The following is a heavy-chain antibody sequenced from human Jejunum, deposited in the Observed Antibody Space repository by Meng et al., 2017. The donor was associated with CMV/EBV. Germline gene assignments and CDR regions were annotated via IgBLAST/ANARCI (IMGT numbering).Heavy chain of an antibody. CDR3: ARGSIFVSFDS. V-gene: IGHV4-30-4*08. J-gene: IGHJ4*02. CDR1: GGSIGSGDYY. D-gene: IGHD3-3*01. Sequence: QVQCKDWGPGLLKPSQTLSLTCSVSGGSIGSGDYYWSWIRQPPGKGLEWIGYIHDTGSTYYNPSLKSRVDISLGTSRNHFSLTLSSVTAEDTAVYFCARGSIFVSFDSWGQGTLVTVSS. CDR2: IHDTGST.